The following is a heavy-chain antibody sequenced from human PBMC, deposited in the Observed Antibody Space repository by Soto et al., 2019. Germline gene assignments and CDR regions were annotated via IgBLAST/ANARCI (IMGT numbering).Heavy chain of an antibody. Sequence: GASVKVSCKASGYTFTNYGINWVRQAPGQGLEWMGWISAYNGNTNYAQKFQDRVTLTTDTSTSTAYMALRSLRSDDTAVCYCARADKIIAAAAPVYWGQGTLVTVSS. V-gene: IGHV1-18*04. CDR3: ARADKIIAAAAPVY. CDR1: GYTFTNYG. D-gene: IGHD6-13*01. CDR2: ISAYNGNT. J-gene: IGHJ4*02.